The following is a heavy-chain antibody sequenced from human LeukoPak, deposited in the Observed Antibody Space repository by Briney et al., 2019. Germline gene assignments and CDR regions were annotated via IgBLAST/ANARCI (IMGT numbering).Heavy chain of an antibody. CDR2: IYYSGTT. V-gene: IGHV4-39*01. Sequence: PSETLSLTCTVSGGSISGSNYYWGWVRQPPGKGLEWIGSIYYSGTTCYNPSLKSRVTISIDTSKNQFSLRLSSVTAADTAVYYCARLPGTNWMGEYYFDYWGQGTLVTVSS. CDR1: GGSISGSNYY. CDR3: ARLPGTNWMGEYYFDY. D-gene: IGHD3-16*01. J-gene: IGHJ4*02.